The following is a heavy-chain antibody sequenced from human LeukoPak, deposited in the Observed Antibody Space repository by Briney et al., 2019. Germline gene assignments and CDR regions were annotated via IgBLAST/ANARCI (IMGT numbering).Heavy chain of an antibody. CDR3: ARYDYDWFLDY. CDR1: GGSISSYY. V-gene: IGHV4-59*01. CDR2: IYYTGST. Sequence: TASETLSLTSIVSGGSISSYYWSWIRQPPGKGLEWIGYIYYTGSTNYNPSLKSRVTISLDTSNNQFSLRLSSVTAADTAVYYCARYDYDWFLDYWGQGTLVTVSS. D-gene: IGHD3-22*01. J-gene: IGHJ4*02.